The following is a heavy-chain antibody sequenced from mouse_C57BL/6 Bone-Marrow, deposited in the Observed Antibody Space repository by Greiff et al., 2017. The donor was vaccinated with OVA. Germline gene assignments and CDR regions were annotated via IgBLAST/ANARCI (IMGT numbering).Heavy chain of an antibody. Sequence: VQLQQPGAELVKPGASVKVSCKASGYTFTSYWMHWVKQRPGQGLEWIGRIHPSDSDTNYNQKFKGKATLTVDKSSSTAYMQLSSLTSEDSAVYYCAIFGILRDDGGYYFDYGGQGTTLTVSS. D-gene: IGHD2-14*01. CDR3: AIFGILRDDGGYYFDY. CDR1: GYTFTSYW. CDR2: IHPSDSDT. V-gene: IGHV1-74*01. J-gene: IGHJ2*01.